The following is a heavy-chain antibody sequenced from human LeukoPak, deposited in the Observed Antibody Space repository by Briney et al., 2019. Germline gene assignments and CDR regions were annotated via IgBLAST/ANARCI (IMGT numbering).Heavy chain of an antibody. J-gene: IGHJ5*02. Sequence: PSQTLSLTCTVSGGSISSGGYYWSWIRQHPGKGLEWIGYIYYSGSTFYNPSLRGRVTISVDTSKNQFSPKLSSVTAADTAVYYCARVVMIRWFDPWGQGTLVTVSS. CDR3: ARVVMIRWFDP. CDR1: GGSISSGGYY. CDR2: IYYSGST. D-gene: IGHD3-10*01. V-gene: IGHV4-30-4*08.